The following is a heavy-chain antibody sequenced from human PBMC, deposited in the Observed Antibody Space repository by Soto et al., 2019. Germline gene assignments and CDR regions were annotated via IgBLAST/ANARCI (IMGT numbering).Heavy chain of an antibody. V-gene: IGHV3-23*01. CDR1: GFTFSSYG. J-gene: IGHJ4*02. CDR3: AKERTVTTADFDY. D-gene: IGHD4-4*01. Sequence: GGSLRLSCAASGFTFSSYGMSWVRQAPGKGLEWVSSISGRGGNTYYADSVKGRFTISRDNSKNTLYLQMNSLRVEDTVVYYCAKERTVTTADFDYWGQGTLVTVSS. CDR2: ISGRGGNT.